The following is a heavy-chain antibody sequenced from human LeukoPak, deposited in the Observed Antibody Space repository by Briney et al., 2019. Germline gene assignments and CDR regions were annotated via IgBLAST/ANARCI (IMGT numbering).Heavy chain of an antibody. CDR2: IYTRGST. Sequence: PSKTLSLTCTVSGGSINNYYWSWIRQPARKGLEWIGRIYTRGSTNYNPSLKSRVTMSVDTSKNQFSLKLSSVTAADTAVYYCARGRYCSADICSGGDAFDIWGQGTMVSVSS. V-gene: IGHV4-4*07. J-gene: IGHJ3*02. CDR1: GGSINNYY. D-gene: IGHD2-15*01. CDR3: ARGRYCSADICSGGDAFDI.